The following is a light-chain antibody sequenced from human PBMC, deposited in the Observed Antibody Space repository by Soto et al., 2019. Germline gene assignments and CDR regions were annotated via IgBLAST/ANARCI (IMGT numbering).Light chain of an antibody. CDR1: PSDIGAYNY. J-gene: IGLJ2*01. V-gene: IGLV2-14*03. CDR3: GSYTITSTLMI. CDR2: DVT. Sequence: QSALTQPASVSGSPGQSITISCSGTPSDIGAYNYVSWYQHLPGKAPEVIIYDVTNRPSGVSSRFSGSKSGTTASLPISGLQAEDEADYYCGSYTITSTLMIFGGGTKLTVL.